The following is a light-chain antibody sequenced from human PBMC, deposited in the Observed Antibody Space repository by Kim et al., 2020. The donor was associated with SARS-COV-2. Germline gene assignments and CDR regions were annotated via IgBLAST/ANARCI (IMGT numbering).Light chain of an antibody. CDR2: GNN. J-gene: IGLJ2*01. Sequence: SSELTQDPAVSVALGQTVRITCQGDSLRSYYATWYKQKPGQAPIVVIYGNNNRPSGIPDRFSGSSSGNTASLTITGTQAGDEADYYCNPLVSNDNVVFGG. V-gene: IGLV3-19*01. CDR1: SLRSYY. CDR3: NPLVSNDNVV.